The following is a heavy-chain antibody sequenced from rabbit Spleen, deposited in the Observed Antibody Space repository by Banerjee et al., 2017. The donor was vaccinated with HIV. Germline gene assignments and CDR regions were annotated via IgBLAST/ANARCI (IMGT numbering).Heavy chain of an antibody. Sequence: QSLEESGGGLVKPGASLTLTCKASGFSFNSGDDMCWVRQAPGKGLEWIACIYAGSSNNAYSATWAKGRFTISKTSSTTVTLQMTSLTAADTATYFCARDTSTSFSTYGMALWGQGTLVTVS. CDR2: IYAGSSNNA. D-gene: IGHD1-1*01. V-gene: IGHV1S40*01. CDR3: ARDTSTSFSTYGMAL. CDR1: GFSFNSGDD. J-gene: IGHJ6*01.